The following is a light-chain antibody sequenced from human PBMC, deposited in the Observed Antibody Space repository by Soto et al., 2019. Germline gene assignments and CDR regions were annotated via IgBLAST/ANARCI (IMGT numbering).Light chain of an antibody. CDR1: QSISSSY. Sequence: EIVLTQSPGTLSLSPGERATLSCRASQSISSSYLAWYQQKPGQAPRLLIYGASSRATGIPDRFSGSGSGTDFTLTISRLEPEDFAVYDCQQYGSSPPTVGGGTKVEIK. V-gene: IGKV3-20*01. J-gene: IGKJ4*01. CDR3: QQYGSSPPT. CDR2: GAS.